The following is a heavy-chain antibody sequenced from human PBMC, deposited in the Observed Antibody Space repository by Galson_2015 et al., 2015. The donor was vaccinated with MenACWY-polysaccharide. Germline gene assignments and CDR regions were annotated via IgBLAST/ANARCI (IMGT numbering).Heavy chain of an antibody. J-gene: IGHJ5*02. CDR2: MSYSGFT. CDR3: ARIETGGGSFGWFGP. V-gene: IGHV4-59*11. D-gene: IGHD3-16*01. Sequence: ETLSLTCAVSGSSITSHFWTWIRQPPGKGLEWIGYMSYSGFTKYNPSLWSRVSTSVDTSKNQFSLRLYSVTGADTAVYYCARIETGGGSFGWFGPWGQGTLVTVSS. CDR1: GSSITSHF.